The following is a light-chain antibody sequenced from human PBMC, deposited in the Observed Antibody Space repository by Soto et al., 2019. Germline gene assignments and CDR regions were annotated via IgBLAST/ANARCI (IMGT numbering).Light chain of an antibody. CDR1: QSISSSY. CDR3: QQYGSSPLYT. CDR2: GAS. V-gene: IGKV3-20*01. Sequence: VLTQSPGTLSLSPGERASLSCRASQSISSSYLAWYQKKPGQAPRLLIYGASSRAPGIPERFSGSGSGTDFTLTISRLEPEDFAVYYCQQYGSSPLYTFGQGTKWEV. J-gene: IGKJ2*01.